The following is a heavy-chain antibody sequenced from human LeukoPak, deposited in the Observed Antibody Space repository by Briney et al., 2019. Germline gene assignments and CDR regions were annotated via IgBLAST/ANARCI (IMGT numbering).Heavy chain of an antibody. V-gene: IGHV1-69*02. CDR1: GYTFTGYY. CDR3: ALRYYDFWSGYLTEYFQH. CDR2: IIPILGIA. J-gene: IGHJ1*01. Sequence: ASVKVSCKASGYTFTGYYMHWVRQAPGQGLEWMGRIIPILGIANYAQKFQGRVTITADKSTSTAYMELSGLRSEDTAVYYCALRYYDFWSGYLTEYFQHWGQGTLVTVSS. D-gene: IGHD3-3*01.